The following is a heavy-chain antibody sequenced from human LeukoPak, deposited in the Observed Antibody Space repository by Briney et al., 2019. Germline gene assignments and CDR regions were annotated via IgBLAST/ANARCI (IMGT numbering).Heavy chain of an antibody. J-gene: IGHJ6*03. V-gene: IGHV4-34*01. CDR3: ARGGGRYFDWSMRRGYMDV. Sequence: KSSETLSLTCAVYGGSFSGYYWSWIRQPPGKGLEWIGEINRSGSTNYNPSLKSRVTISVDTSKNQFSLKLSSVTAADTAVYYCARGGGRYFDWSMRRGYMDVWGKGTTVTVSS. CDR1: GGSFSGYY. D-gene: IGHD3-9*01. CDR2: INRSGST.